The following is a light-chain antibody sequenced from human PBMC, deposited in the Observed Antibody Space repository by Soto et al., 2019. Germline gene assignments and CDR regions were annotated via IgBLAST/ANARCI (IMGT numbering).Light chain of an antibody. Sequence: VMAQSPATLSVSPGESATLSCRASQSVSSNLAWYQQKPGQGPRLLIYGASTRATGVPARFSGSGSGTEFTLTISSLQSEDFAVYYYQQYNNWPLTFGGGTKVEVK. CDR2: GAS. J-gene: IGKJ4*01. CDR1: QSVSSN. CDR3: QQYNNWPLT. V-gene: IGKV3-15*01.